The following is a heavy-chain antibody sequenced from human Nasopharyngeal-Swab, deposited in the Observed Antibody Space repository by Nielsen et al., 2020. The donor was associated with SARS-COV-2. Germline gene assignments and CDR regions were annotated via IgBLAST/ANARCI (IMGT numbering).Heavy chain of an antibody. CDR3: ARYGWLQFLTPLYWYFDL. CDR2: LSIDGSNYA. J-gene: IGHJ2*01. D-gene: IGHD5-24*01. Sequence: GGSLRLSCVGSGITFSRSVIQWVRQAPGKGLEWVAVLSIDGSNYAQYADSVKGRFTISRDNAKNSLYLQMNSLRAEDTAVYYCARYGWLQFLTPLYWYFDLWGRGTLVTVSS. CDR1: GITFSRSV. V-gene: IGHV3-30-3*01.